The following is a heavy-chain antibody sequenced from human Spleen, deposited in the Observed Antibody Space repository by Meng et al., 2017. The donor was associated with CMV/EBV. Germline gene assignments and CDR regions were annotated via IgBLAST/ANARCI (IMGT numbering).Heavy chain of an antibody. D-gene: IGHD3-22*01. J-gene: IGHJ2*01. CDR3: ARAGGYYSRSFDL. V-gene: IGHV3-23*01. CDR1: GLTFSTSA. Sequence: GESLKISCAASGLTFSTSAMTWVRQAPGKGLEWVSAINYNGGSTYYADSVKGRFTISRDNAKNTLYLQMNSLRAEDTAVYYCARAGGYYSRSFDLWGRGTLVTVSS. CDR2: INYNGGST.